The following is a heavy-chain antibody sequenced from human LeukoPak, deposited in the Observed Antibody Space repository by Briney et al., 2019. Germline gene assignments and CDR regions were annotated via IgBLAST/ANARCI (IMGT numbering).Heavy chain of an antibody. D-gene: IGHD3-16*02. V-gene: IGHV4-38-2*01. CDR3: ARHRRVSPVSAFDI. Sequence: SETLSLTCAVSGYSISSGYYWGWIQQPPGKGLEWIGSIYHSGSTYYNPSLKSRVTISVDTSKNQFSLKLSSVTAADTAVYYCARHRRVSPVSAFDIWGQGTMVTVSS. J-gene: IGHJ3*02. CDR1: GYSISSGYY. CDR2: IYHSGST.